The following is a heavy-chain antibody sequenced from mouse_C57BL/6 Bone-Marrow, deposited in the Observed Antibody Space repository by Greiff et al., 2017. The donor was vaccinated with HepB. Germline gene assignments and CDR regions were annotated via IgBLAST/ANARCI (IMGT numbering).Heavy chain of an antibody. CDR3: ARAPYSLTPY. CDR1: GYSITSGYY. CDR2: ISYDGSN. D-gene: IGHD1-1*01. V-gene: IGHV3-6*01. Sequence: EVQLVESGPGLVKPSQSLSLTCSVTGYSITSGYYWNWIRQFPGNKLEWMGYISYDGSNNYNPSLKNRISITRDTSKNHFFLKLNSVTTEDTATYYCARAPYSLTPYWGQGTLVTVSA. J-gene: IGHJ3*01.